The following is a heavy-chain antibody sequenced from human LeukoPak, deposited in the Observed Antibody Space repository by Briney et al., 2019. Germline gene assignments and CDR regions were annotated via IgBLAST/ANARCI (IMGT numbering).Heavy chain of an antibody. CDR2: ANPKSGNT. CDR1: GYTFTTYD. Sequence: APVKVSCKASGYTFTTYDIHWVRQAAGQGLEWMGWANPKSGNTGYEQKFQGRVTITMNTSTTTSHMELNSLTSEDTAIYYCARPYCSGKTCSRWFEPWGQGTLVTVSS. J-gene: IGHJ5*02. D-gene: IGHD2-15*01. V-gene: IGHV1-8*01. CDR3: ARPYCSGKTCSRWFEP.